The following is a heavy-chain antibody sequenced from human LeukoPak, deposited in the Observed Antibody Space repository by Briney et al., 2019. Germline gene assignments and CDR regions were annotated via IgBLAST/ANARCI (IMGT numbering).Heavy chain of an antibody. CDR3: ARVTGYDWESSYDY. V-gene: IGHV4-61*02. CDR2: IYTSGST. D-gene: IGHD5-12*01. CDR1: GGSLSSGSYY. J-gene: IGHJ4*02. Sequence: SQTLSLTCTVSGGSLSSGSYYGSWIRRPAGKGLEWIGRIYTSGSTNYNPSLKSRVTLSVDTSKNQFSLKLSSVTAADTAVYYCARVTGYDWESSYDYWGQGTLVTVSS.